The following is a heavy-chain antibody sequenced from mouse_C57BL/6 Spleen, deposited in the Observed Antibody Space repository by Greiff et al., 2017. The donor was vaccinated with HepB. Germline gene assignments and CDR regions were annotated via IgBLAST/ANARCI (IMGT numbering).Heavy chain of an antibody. J-gene: IGHJ1*03. D-gene: IGHD2-5*01. CDR3: ARHSNYVYFDV. Sequence: EVKVEESEGGLVQPGSSMKLSCTASGFTFSDYYMAWVRQVPEKGLEWVANINYDGSSTYYLDSLKSRFIISRDNAKNILYLQMSSLKSEDTATYYCARHSNYVYFDVWGTGTTVTVSS. CDR1: GFTFSDYY. CDR2: INYDGSST. V-gene: IGHV5-16*01.